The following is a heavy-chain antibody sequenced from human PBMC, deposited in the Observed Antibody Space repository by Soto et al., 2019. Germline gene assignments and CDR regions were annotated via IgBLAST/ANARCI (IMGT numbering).Heavy chain of an antibody. V-gene: IGHV1-46*03. D-gene: IGHD2-15*01. CDR3: ARVGDGGRSCSGGDCYFHY. CDR2: INPSSGST. Sequence: QVQLVQSGAEVKKPGASVRISCKSSGYFFTSHFLHWVRRAPGQGLEWMGIINPSSGSTSYAQKFQGRVTMTKDTSTSTVYMELSSLTSDDTAVYYCARVGDGGRSCSGGDCYFHYWGQGTLVTVSS. CDR1: GYFFTSHF. J-gene: IGHJ4*02.